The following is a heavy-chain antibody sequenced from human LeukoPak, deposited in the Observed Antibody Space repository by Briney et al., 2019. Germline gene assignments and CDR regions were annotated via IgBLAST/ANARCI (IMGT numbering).Heavy chain of an antibody. J-gene: IGHJ6*03. CDR2: ISNSGSTM. D-gene: IGHD5-18*01. CDR3: ARAPGYNYYYYYMDV. Sequence: GGSLRLSCAASVFTFSNYYMSWIRQAPGKGLEWLAYISNSGSTMYYADSVKGRFTISRDNAENSLFLQMNSLRAEDTAVYYCARAPGYNYYYYYMDVWGTGTTVTVSS. V-gene: IGHV3-11*04. CDR1: VFTFSNYY.